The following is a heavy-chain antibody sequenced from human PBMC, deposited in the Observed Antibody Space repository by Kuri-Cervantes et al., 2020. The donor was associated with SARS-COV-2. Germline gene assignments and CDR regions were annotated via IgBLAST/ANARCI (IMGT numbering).Heavy chain of an antibody. CDR2: ISSSSSSTI. Sequence: GESLKISCVASGFTFRDYYMSWIRQAPGKGLEWVSYISSSSSSTIYYADSVKGRFTISRDNAKNSLYLQMNSLRDEDTAVYYCAREAPCRIVGAICYGMDVWGQGTTVTVSS. CDR1: GFTFRDYY. V-gene: IGHV3-11*04. J-gene: IGHJ6*02. D-gene: IGHD1-26*01. CDR3: AREAPCRIVGAICYGMDV.